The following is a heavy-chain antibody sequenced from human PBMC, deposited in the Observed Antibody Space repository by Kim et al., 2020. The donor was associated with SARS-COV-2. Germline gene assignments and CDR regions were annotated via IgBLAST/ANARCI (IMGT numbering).Heavy chain of an antibody. CDR2: IYYSGST. CDR1: GGSVSSGSYY. J-gene: IGHJ4*02. Sequence: SETLSLTCTVSGGSVSSGSYYWSWIRQPPGKGLEWIGYIYYSGSTNYNPSLKSRVTISVDTSKNQFSLKLSSVTAADTAVYYCARFGDLLYYYDSSGYYDEVDYWGQGTLVTVSS. D-gene: IGHD3-22*01. V-gene: IGHV4-61*01. CDR3: ARFGDLLYYYDSSGYYDEVDY.